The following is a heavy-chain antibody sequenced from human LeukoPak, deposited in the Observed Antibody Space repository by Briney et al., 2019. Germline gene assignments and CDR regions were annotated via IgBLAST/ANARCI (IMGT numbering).Heavy chain of an antibody. CDR3: ANERGYNYGYSFDY. D-gene: IGHD5-18*01. CDR2: IPNDGSKT. CDR1: GFGFSSYA. J-gene: IGHJ4*02. V-gene: IGHV3-30-3*02. Sequence: GRSLRLSCAASGFGFSSYAMHWVRQAPGKGLEWVAAIPNDGSKTYYADSVKGRFTISRDNSKNTLYLQMNSLRTEDTAVYYCANERGYNYGYSFDYWGQGTLVTVSS.